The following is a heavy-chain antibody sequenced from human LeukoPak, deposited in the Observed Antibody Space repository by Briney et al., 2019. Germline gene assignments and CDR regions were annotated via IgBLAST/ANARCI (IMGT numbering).Heavy chain of an antibody. CDR1: GFTVSSNY. CDR3: ARYGYCSGGSCPGDAFDI. Sequence: GGSLRLSCAASGFTVSSNYMSWVRQAPGKGLEWVSVIYSGGSTYYADSVKGRFTISRDNSKNTLYLQMNSLRAEDTAVYYCARYGYCSGGSCPGDAFDIWGQGTMVTVSS. CDR2: IYSGGST. V-gene: IGHV3-66*01. J-gene: IGHJ3*02. D-gene: IGHD2-15*01.